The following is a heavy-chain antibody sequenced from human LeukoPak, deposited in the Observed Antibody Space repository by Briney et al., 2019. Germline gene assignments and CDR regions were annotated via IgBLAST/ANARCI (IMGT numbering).Heavy chain of an antibody. J-gene: IGHJ5*02. CDR2: INPSGGST. D-gene: IGHD3-16*01. V-gene: IGHV1-46*01. CDR1: GYTFTSYY. Sequence: ASVKVSCKASGYTFTSYYMHWVRQAPGQGLEWMGIINPSGGSTSYAQKFQGRVTITADESTSTAYMELSSLRSDDTAVYYCARDLGYLGGRQHWFDPWGQGTLVTVSS. CDR3: ARDLGYLGGRQHWFDP.